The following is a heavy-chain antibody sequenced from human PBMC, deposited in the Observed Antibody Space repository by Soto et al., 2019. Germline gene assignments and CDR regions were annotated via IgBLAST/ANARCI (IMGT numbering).Heavy chain of an antibody. V-gene: IGHV3-30*03. D-gene: IGHD5-12*01. CDR1: GFSFSSYG. CDR3: ALLHGHDDYYGMDV. J-gene: IGHJ6*02. CDR2: ISYGGNNK. Sequence: QPGGSLRLSCTASGFSFSSYGIHWVRQAPGKGLEWVAVISYGGNNKYYADAVKGRFTISRDRSKNTVYLQMNSLRAEDTAVYHCALLHGHDDYYGMDVWGQGTTVTVSS.